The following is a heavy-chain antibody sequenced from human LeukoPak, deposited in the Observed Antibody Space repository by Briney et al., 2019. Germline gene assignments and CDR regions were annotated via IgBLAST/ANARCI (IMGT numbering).Heavy chain of an antibody. Sequence: SETLSLTCTVSGVSMTNYYWSWIRQPPGKGLEWIAYSHNSGETKYNPSLKSRITISVDTSKNEFSLKLSSVTAADTAVYYCARHIRYPQYSSGWVFDYWGQGTLVTVSS. CDR3: ARHIRYPQYSSGWVFDY. CDR1: GVSMTNYY. J-gene: IGHJ4*02. D-gene: IGHD6-19*01. CDR2: SHNSGET. V-gene: IGHV4-59*08.